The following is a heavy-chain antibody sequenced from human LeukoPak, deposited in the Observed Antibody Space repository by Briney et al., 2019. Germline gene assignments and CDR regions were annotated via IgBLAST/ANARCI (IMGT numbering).Heavy chain of an antibody. D-gene: IGHD6-13*01. CDR1: GFTFSSYA. J-gene: IGHJ6*03. CDR3: RNLGSSSWYAIYYYYYYMDV. CDR2: ISGSGGST. V-gene: IGHV3-23*01. Sequence: GGSLRLSCAASGFTFSSYAMRWVRQAPGKGLEWVSAISGSGGSTYYADSVKGRFTISRDNSKNTLYLQMNSLRAEDTAVYYCRNLGSSSWYAIYYYYYYMDVWGKGTTVTVSS.